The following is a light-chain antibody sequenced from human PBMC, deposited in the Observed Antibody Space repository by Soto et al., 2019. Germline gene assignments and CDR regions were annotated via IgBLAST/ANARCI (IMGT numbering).Light chain of an antibody. Sequence: QPVLTQPPSVSEAPRQRVTISCSGSSSNIGNNAVSWYQQLPGKAPKLLIYYDDLLPSGVSDRFSGSKSGTSASLAISGLQSEDEADYYCAAWDDSLDGYVFGTGTKVTVL. J-gene: IGLJ1*01. CDR3: AAWDDSLDGYV. CDR1: SSNIGNNA. V-gene: IGLV1-36*01. CDR2: YDD.